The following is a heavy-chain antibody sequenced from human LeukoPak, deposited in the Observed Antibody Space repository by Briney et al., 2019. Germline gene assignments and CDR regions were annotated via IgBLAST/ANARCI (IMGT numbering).Heavy chain of an antibody. D-gene: IGHD5-24*01. CDR1: GFTFSNYN. J-gene: IGHJ6*03. CDR2: ITSSGTYT. V-gene: IGHV3-21*01. CDR3: ARDGYNPALYYMDV. Sequence: GGSLRLSCADSGFTFSNYNMNWVRQAPGKAMEWVSSITSSGTYTFYADSVKGRFTISRDNSKNTLYLQMNSLRAEDTAVYYCARDGYNPALYYMDVWGKGTTVTVSS.